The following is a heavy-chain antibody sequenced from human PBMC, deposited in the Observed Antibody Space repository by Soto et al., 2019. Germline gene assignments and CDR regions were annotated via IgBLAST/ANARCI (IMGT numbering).Heavy chain of an antibody. D-gene: IGHD3-10*01. Sequence: PSETLSLTCAVYGGSFSGYYWSWIRQPPGKGLEWIGEINHSGSTNYNPSLKSRVTISVDTSKNQFSLKLSSVTAADTAVYYCAGSGSYFKYYYYGMDVWGQGTKVT. CDR1: GGSFSGYY. CDR3: AGSGSYFKYYYYGMDV. CDR2: INHSGST. J-gene: IGHJ6*02. V-gene: IGHV4-34*01.